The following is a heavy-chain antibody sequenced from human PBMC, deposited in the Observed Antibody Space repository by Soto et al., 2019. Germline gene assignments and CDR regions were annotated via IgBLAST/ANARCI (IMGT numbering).Heavy chain of an antibody. J-gene: IGHJ6*02. Sequence: PSGSVSLTGTVSGGSISSSSYYWGWIRQPPGKGLEWIGSIYYSGSTYYNPSLKSRVTISVDASKNQFSLKLSSVTAADTAVYYCARRLYYDSSGFEGGGMDVWGQGTTVTVSS. CDR2: IYYSGST. CDR3: ARRLYYDSSGFEGGGMDV. V-gene: IGHV4-39*01. D-gene: IGHD3-22*01. CDR1: GGSISSSSYY.